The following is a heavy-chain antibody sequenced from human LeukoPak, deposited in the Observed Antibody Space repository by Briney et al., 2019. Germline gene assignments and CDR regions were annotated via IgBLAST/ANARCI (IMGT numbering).Heavy chain of an antibody. CDR3: ARETYCYDSSGYYDAFDI. CDR1: GYSFTSYW. J-gene: IGHJ3*02. CDR2: IYPGDSDT. V-gene: IGHV5-51*01. Sequence: GESLKISCKGSGYSFTSYWIGWVRQMPGKGLEWMGIIYPGDSDTRYSPSFQGQVTISADKSISTAYLQWSSLKASDTAMYYCARETYCYDSSGYYDAFDIWGQGTMVTVSS. D-gene: IGHD3-22*01.